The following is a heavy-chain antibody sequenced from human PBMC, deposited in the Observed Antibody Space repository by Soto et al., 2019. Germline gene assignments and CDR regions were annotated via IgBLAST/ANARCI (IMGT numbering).Heavy chain of an antibody. J-gene: IGHJ4*02. CDR2: ISGRGGST. V-gene: IGHV3-23*01. CDR1: GFTFSSYA. Sequence: PGGSLRLSCAASGFTFSSYAMSWIRQAPGKGLEWVSAISGRGGSTYYADSVKGRFTISRNNSKNSLYLQMNSLRAEDTAVYYCAKRPLIAADGFDYWGQGTQVTVSS. D-gene: IGHD6-13*01. CDR3: AKRPLIAADGFDY.